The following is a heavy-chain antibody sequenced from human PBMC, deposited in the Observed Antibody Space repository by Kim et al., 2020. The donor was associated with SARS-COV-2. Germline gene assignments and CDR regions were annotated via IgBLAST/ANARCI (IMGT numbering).Heavy chain of an antibody. CDR1: GYSFTSYW. D-gene: IGHD3-10*01. CDR3: ARLVSAKLLWFGELFSPYYFDY. Sequence: GESLKISCKGSGYSFTSYWISWVRQMPGKGLEWMGRIDPSDSYTNYSPSFQGHVTISADKSISTAYLQWSSLKASDTAMYYCARLVSAKLLWFGELFSPYYFDYWGQGTLVTVSS. V-gene: IGHV5-10-1*01. J-gene: IGHJ4*02. CDR2: IDPSDSYT.